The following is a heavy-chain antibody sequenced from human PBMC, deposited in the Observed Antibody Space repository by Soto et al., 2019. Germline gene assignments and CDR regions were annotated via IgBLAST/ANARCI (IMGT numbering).Heavy chain of an antibody. CDR2: FDPEDGET. CDR1: GHTLTELS. CDR3: ATTDQFSPGWYN. Sequence: QVQLIQSGAEVKKPGASVKVSCKVSGHTLTELSMHWVRQAPGEGLAWMGGFDPEDGETIYAQNLQGRLTMNEDTSTETAYMELSSLNSEDTAFYYCATTDQFSPGWYNWGQGALVTVSS. J-gene: IGHJ4*02. D-gene: IGHD6-19*01. V-gene: IGHV1-24*01.